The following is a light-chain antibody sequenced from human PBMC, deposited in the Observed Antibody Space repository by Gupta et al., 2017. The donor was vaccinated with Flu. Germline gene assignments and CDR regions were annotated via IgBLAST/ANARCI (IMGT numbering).Light chain of an antibody. CDR1: QSVKYY. CDR2: DVS. Sequence: PATLSLSPGERATLSCRASQSVKYYLAWYQQKPGQAPRALIYDVSNRATGIPARFSGSGSGTDFTLIISSLEPEDFAVYYCQQRDSCPITFGGGTKVEIK. V-gene: IGKV3-11*01. CDR3: QQRDSCPIT. J-gene: IGKJ4*01.